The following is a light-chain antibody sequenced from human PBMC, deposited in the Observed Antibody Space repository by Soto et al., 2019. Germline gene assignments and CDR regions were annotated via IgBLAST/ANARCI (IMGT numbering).Light chain of an antibody. Sequence: QSVLTQRASVSGSPGQSITISCTGTSSDVGDYNYVSWYQQHPGKAPKLMIYEVSNRPSGVSNRFSGSKSGNTASLTISGLQAEDEADYYCSSYTSNTNYVFGNGTKVTVL. CDR2: EVS. CDR1: SSDVGDYNY. CDR3: SSYTSNTNYV. J-gene: IGLJ1*01. V-gene: IGLV2-14*01.